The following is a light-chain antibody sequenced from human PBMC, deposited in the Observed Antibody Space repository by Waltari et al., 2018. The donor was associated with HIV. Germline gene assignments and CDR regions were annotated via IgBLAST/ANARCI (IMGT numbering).Light chain of an antibody. Sequence: IVLTQSPGTLSLSPGERATFSCRASQSVSSDLAWYHQRPGQAPRLLIYSASTRATGITDRFSGSGSGTDFTLTINSLEPEDSAVYYCQHYTSSPTWTFGQGTKVEIK. CDR2: SAS. CDR3: QHYTSSPTWT. J-gene: IGKJ1*01. CDR1: QSVSSD. V-gene: IGKV3-20*01.